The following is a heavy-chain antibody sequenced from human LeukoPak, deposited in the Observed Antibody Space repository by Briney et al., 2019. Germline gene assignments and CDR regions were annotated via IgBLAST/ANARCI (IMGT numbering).Heavy chain of an antibody. CDR1: GFTFSNYW. CDR3: ARDKVSGPTLLDY. J-gene: IGHJ4*02. Sequence: HPGGSLRLSCAASGFTFSNYWMSWVRQVPGKGLEWVANVKPDGNEFYYVDSVKGRFSISRDNAKRSLDLQMNSLRVEDTAIYYCARDKVSGPTLLDYWGQGTLVTVSS. D-gene: IGHD5/OR15-5a*01. V-gene: IGHV3-7*01. CDR2: VKPDGNEF.